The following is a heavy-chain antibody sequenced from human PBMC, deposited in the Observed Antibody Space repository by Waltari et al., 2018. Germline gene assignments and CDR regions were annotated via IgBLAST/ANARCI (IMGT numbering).Heavy chain of an antibody. V-gene: IGHV1-69*01. CDR1: GGTFSSYA. J-gene: IGHJ6*02. D-gene: IGHD5-12*01. Sequence: QVQLVQSGAEVKKPGSSVKVSCKASGGTFSSYAISWVRQAPGQGLEWMGGIIPIFGTANYAQKFQGRVTITADESTSTAYMELSSLRSEDTAVYYCARVIVATISGAGDYYYGMDVWGQGTTVTVSS. CDR2: IIPIFGTA. CDR3: ARVIVATISGAGDYYYGMDV.